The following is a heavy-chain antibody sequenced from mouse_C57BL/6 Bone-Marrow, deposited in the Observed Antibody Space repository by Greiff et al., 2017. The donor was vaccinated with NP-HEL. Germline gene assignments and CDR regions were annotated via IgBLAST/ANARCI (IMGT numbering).Heavy chain of an antibody. CDR3: ARDRGLLLGFAY. CDR1: GFTFSSYA. Sequence: DVKLVESGGGLVKPGGSLKLSCAASGFTFSSYAMSWVRQTPEKRLEWVATISDGGSYTYYPDNVKGRFTISRDNAKNNLYLQMSHLKSEDTAMYYCARDRGLLLGFAYWGQGTLVTVSA. CDR2: ISDGGSYT. J-gene: IGHJ3*01. V-gene: IGHV5-4*01. D-gene: IGHD1-1*01.